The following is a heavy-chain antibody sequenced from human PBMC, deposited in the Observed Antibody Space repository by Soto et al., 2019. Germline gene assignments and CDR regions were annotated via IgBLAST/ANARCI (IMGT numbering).Heavy chain of an antibody. CDR1: GFTFSTYD. V-gene: IGHV3-30*18. CDR2: ISYDGSNK. Sequence: QVQLVESGGGVVQTGRSLRLSCVASGFTFSTYDMHWVRQAPGKGLECVAVISYDGSNKYYADSVKGRFTISRDNSKNTLYLQMSSLRTEDKAVYYCAKDWGERAYFHWGQGTLVTVSS. D-gene: IGHD3-16*01. CDR3: AKDWGERAYFH. J-gene: IGHJ4*02.